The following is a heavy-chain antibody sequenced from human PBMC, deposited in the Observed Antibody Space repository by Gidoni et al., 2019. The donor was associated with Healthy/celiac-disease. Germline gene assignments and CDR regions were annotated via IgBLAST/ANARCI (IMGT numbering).Heavy chain of an antibody. Sequence: QVQLVESGGGLVKPGGSLRLSCSASGFTFSDYYMSWTRQAPGKGLEWVSYISSSGSTIYYADSVKGRFTISRDNAKNSLYLQMNSLRAEDTAVYYCARDNVLRFLEWPRRLPYYYGMDVWGQGTTVTVSS. D-gene: IGHD3-3*01. CDR1: GFTFSDYY. CDR2: ISSSGSTI. CDR3: ARDNVLRFLEWPRRLPYYYGMDV. J-gene: IGHJ6*02. V-gene: IGHV3-11*01.